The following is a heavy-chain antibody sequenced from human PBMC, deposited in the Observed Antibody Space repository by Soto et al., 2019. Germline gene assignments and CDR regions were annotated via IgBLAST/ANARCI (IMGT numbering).Heavy chain of an antibody. Sequence: GGSLRLSCAASGFTFSNYAMNWVRQAPGKGLEWVSGISVSSDNTFYADSVKGRFTISRDNSKSTLFLQMNSLRAEDTALYYCAKDSDTKRGPDYWGQGTLVTVSS. CDR1: GFTFSNYA. V-gene: IGHV3-23*01. D-gene: IGHD3-10*01. J-gene: IGHJ4*02. CDR2: ISVSSDNT. CDR3: AKDSDTKRGPDY.